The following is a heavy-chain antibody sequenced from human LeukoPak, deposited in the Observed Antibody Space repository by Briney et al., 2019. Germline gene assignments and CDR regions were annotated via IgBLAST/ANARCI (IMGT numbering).Heavy chain of an antibody. Sequence: GASVKVSCKASGYSFTTHHIHWVRQAPGQGLEWMGRIIPILGIANYAQKFQGRVTITADTSTSTAYMELSSLRSEDTAVYYCASGRYYYDTSGYYRGTTDYWGQGTLVIVSS. D-gene: IGHD3-22*01. CDR3: ASGRYYYDTSGYYRGTTDY. CDR1: GYSFTTHH. J-gene: IGHJ4*02. CDR2: IIPILGIA. V-gene: IGHV1-69*02.